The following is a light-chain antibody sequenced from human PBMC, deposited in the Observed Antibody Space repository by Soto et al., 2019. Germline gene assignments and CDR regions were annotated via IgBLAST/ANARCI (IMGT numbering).Light chain of an antibody. J-gene: IGLJ2*01. Sequence: QSVLTQPASVSGSPGQSITISCTGTSSDIGDYDYVSWYQHLPGKAPKLLIYDVSKRPSGVPDRFSGSKSGNTASLTISGLQADDEADYYCSSYAGSHIFVLIGGGTKLTVL. CDR3: SSYAGSHIFVL. CDR1: SSDIGDYDY. V-gene: IGLV2-11*01. CDR2: DVS.